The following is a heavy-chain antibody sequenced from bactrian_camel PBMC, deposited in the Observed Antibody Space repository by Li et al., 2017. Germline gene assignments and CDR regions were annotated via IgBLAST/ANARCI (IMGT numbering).Heavy chain of an antibody. V-gene: IGHV3S40*01. D-gene: IGHD6*01. CDR1: VVSDYTACGLD. J-gene: IGHJ4*01. Sequence: VQLVESGGGSSQAGGSLTVSCEVSVVSDYTACGLDISWHRQVPGKEREGVASFYSGRSLTFYADSVKGRFTISRDDAQRTIYLQINRLEVGDTANYYCAASWCDVGTYSGSWKLYAFSYEGRGTQVTVS. CDR2: FYSGRSLT.